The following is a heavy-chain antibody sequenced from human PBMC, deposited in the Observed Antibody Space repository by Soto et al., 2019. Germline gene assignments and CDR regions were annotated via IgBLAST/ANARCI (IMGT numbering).Heavy chain of an antibody. J-gene: IGHJ4*02. CDR3: ARGTGTTWGVFDY. CDR2: SLPIFGTS. D-gene: IGHD1-1*01. V-gene: IGHV1-69*01. CDR1: GGTFSTYS. Sequence: QVQLVQSGAEVKKPGSSVKVSCKASGGTFSTYSISWVRQAPGQGLEWMGESLPIFGTSHYAQNFQGRVTITADESTATAYMELSSLRSEDTAVYYCARGTGTTWGVFDYWGQGTLVTVSS.